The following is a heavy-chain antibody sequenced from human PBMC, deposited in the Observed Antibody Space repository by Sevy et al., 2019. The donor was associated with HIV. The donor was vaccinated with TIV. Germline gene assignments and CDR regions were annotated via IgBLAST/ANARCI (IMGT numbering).Heavy chain of an antibody. D-gene: IGHD5-12*01. CDR2: IHYTGGT. Sequence: SETLSLTCTVSGGSFTSSNSYWSWIRQPPGEGLEWIGYIHYTGGTYYNPFLKSRVAMSVDTSEKQFSLKLSFLTAADTAVYYCASKRGYNDGPFDYWGQGTLVTVSS. CDR3: ASKRGYNDGPFDY. J-gene: IGHJ4*02. V-gene: IGHV4-30-4*01. CDR1: GGSFTSSNSY.